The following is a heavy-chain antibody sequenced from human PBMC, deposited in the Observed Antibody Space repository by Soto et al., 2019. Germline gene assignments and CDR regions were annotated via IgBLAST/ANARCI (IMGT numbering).Heavy chain of an antibody. CDR3: VKGGYHYFDY. CDR1: RFTFSNYG. V-gene: IGHV3-30*18. CDR2: ISYDGSNK. J-gene: IGHJ4*02. Sequence: QVQLVESGGGVVQPGRSLRLSCAASRFTFSNYGMHWVRQTPGKGLAWVAVISYDGSNKYYADSVKGRFTISRDNSQNTLYLQMTSLRAEDTAVYYCVKGGYHYFDYWGQGTLVTVSS. D-gene: IGHD5-12*01.